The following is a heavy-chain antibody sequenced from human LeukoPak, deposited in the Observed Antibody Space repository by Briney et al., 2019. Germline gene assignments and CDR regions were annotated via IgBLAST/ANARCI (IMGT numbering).Heavy chain of an antibody. D-gene: IGHD3-9*01. V-gene: IGHV4-59*01. Sequence: SETLSLTCTVSGGSINSYYGSWIRQSPGKGLEWIGSIYYTGSTIYNPSLQSRVTISLDMSKSQFSLSLSSVTAADTAVYYCGRGFDWLEDYFGYWGQGTLVTVPS. CDR1: GGSINSYY. J-gene: IGHJ4*02. CDR3: GRGFDWLEDYFGY. CDR2: IYYTGST.